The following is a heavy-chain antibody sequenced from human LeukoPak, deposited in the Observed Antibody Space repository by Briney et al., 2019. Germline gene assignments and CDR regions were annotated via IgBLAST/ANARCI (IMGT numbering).Heavy chain of an antibody. D-gene: IGHD3-3*01. Sequence: GASVKASCKASGGTFSSYAISWVRQAPGQGLEWMGEIIPIFGTANYAQKFQGRVTITTDESTSTAYMELSSLRSEDTAVYYCATGRYDFWSGYSSHYYMDVWGKGTTVTVSS. CDR1: GGTFSSYA. J-gene: IGHJ6*03. V-gene: IGHV1-69*05. CDR2: IIPIFGTA. CDR3: ATGRYDFWSGYSSHYYMDV.